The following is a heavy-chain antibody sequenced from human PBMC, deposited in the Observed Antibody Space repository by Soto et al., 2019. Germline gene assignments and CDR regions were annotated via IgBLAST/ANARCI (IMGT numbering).Heavy chain of an antibody. V-gene: IGHV3-30*18. D-gene: IGHD3-3*01. CDR2: ISYDGSNK. J-gene: IGHJ6*02. CDR1: GFTFSSYG. Sequence: GGSLRLSCAASGFTFSSYGMHWVRQAPGKGLEWVAVISYDGSNKYYADSVKGRFTISRDNSKNTLYLQMNSLRAEDTAVYYCAKLYDFWSGYYVVDRCYPCGMDFWGQGTLVTVS. CDR3: AKLYDFWSGYYVVDRCYPCGMDF.